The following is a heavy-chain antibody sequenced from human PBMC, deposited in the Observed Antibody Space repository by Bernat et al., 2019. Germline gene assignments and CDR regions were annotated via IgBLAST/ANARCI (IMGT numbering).Heavy chain of an antibody. J-gene: IGHJ4*02. V-gene: IGHV3-30*18. CDR1: GFTFSSYG. Sequence: QVQLVESGGGVVQPGRSLRLSCAASGFTFSSYGMHWVRQAPGKGLEWVAVISYDGSNKYYADSVKGRFTISRDNSKNTLYLQMNSLRAEDTAVYDCAKDQIRWQERGWDDYWGQGTLVTISS. CDR3: AKDQIRWQERGWDDY. CDR2: ISYDGSNK. D-gene: IGHD4-23*01.